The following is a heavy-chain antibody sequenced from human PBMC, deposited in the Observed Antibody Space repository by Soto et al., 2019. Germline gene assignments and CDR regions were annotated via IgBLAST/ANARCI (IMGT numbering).Heavy chain of an antibody. Sequence: QVQLVQSGAEVKKPGSSVKVSCKASGGTSSSYTISWVRQAPGQGLEWMGRIIPILGIANYAQKFQGRVTITADKSTSTAYMELSSLRSEDTAVYYCARDLGYCSGGSCPRLYYYYYMDVWGKGTTVTVSS. V-gene: IGHV1-69*08. CDR2: IIPILGIA. D-gene: IGHD2-15*01. CDR1: GGTSSSYT. J-gene: IGHJ6*03. CDR3: ARDLGYCSGGSCPRLYYYYYMDV.